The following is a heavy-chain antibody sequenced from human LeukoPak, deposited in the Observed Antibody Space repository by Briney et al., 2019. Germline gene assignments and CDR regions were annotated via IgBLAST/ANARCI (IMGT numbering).Heavy chain of an antibody. V-gene: IGHV3-23*01. CDR1: GLNVSSSY. CDR3: AKESGDDSSGYYEVFDY. D-gene: IGHD3-22*01. CDR2: ISGTGGST. Sequence: GGSLRLSCAASGLNVSSSYMSWVRQAPGKGLEWVSVISGTGGSTNHADSVKGRFTISRDNSKNTLYLQMNSLRAEDTAVYYCAKESGDDSSGYYEVFDYWGQGTLVTVSS. J-gene: IGHJ4*02.